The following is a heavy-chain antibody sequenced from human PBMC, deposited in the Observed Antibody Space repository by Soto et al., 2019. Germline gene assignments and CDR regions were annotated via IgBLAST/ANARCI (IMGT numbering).Heavy chain of an antibody. V-gene: IGHV3-9*01. Sequence: PGGSLRLSCAASGFTFDDYAIHWARQAPGKGLEWVSGISWNSGSIGYADSVKGRFTISRDNAKNSLYLQMNSLRAEDTALYYCAYSSSWYTHFDYWGQGTLVTVSS. D-gene: IGHD6-13*01. CDR1: GFTFDDYA. J-gene: IGHJ4*02. CDR2: ISWNSGSI. CDR3: AYSSSWYTHFDY.